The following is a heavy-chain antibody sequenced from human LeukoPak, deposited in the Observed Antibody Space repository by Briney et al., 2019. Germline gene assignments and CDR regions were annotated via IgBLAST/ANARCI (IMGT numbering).Heavy chain of an antibody. CDR3: ARRKGGATGHVDY. V-gene: IGHV3-7*03. CDR1: GFTFSNYW. J-gene: IGHJ4*02. Sequence: PGGSLRLSCEGSGFTFSNYWMGWVRQAPGKGLQWVANIKTDGSEKYYVDSVKGRFTISRDNAKNSLYLQMNSLRAEDTAMYYCARRKGGATGHVDYWGQGTLVTVSS. D-gene: IGHD1-26*01. CDR2: IKTDGSEK.